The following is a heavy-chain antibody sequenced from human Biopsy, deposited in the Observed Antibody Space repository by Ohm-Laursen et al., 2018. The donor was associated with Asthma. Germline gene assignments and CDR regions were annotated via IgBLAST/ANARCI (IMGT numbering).Heavy chain of an antibody. Sequence: SLRLSCAASGFTFRNFGMHWVRQTPGRGLEWISYIGSRITDAIYYADSVKGRFTISRDNAKNSVFLQMNSLRAEDTGVYYCAREVKMAYWGRGTLVTVSS. D-gene: IGHD2-8*01. V-gene: IGHV3-21*05. CDR1: GFTFRNFG. CDR2: IGSRITDAI. CDR3: AREVKMAY. J-gene: IGHJ4*02.